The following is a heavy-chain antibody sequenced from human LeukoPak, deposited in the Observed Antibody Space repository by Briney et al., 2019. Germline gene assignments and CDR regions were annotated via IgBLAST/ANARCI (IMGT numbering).Heavy chain of an antibody. CDR2: INPNSGGT. V-gene: IGHV1-2*02. CDR1: GYRFIDYY. CDR3: ASLFGLYFDY. J-gene: IGHJ4*02. D-gene: IGHD3-10*02. Sequence: ASVKVSCKASGYRFIDYYIHWVRQAPGQGLEWMGRINPNSGGTNYAQKFQGRVTMTRDTSVSTAYMELSRLRSDDTAVYYCASLFGLYFDYWGQGTLVTVSS.